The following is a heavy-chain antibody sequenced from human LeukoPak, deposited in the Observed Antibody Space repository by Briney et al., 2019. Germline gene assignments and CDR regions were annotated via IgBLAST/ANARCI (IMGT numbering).Heavy chain of an antibody. Sequence: GGSLRLSCQASGFTFPNYAMSWVRQAPGKGLEWVSSINPDGGSFFADSVKGRFTIPRDDSWSVVYLQMNSLRAEDTALYYCARSGVATCHYWGQGILVTVFS. D-gene: IGHD2-15*01. CDR3: ARSGVATCHY. V-gene: IGHV3-23*01. CDR1: GFTFPNYA. CDR2: INPDGGS. J-gene: IGHJ4*02.